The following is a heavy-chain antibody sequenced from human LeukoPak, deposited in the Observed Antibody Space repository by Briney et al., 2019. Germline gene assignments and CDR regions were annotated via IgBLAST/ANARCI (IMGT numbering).Heavy chain of an antibody. V-gene: IGHV1-69*01. J-gene: IGHJ5*02. CDR2: IIPIFGTA. Sequence: SVKVSCKASGGTFSSYAISWVRQAPGQGLEWMGGIIPIFGTANYAQKFQGRVTITADESTSTAYMELSSLRSEDTAVCYCARDPDYYDSSGFNWFDPWGQGTLVTVSS. CDR3: ARDPDYYDSSGFNWFDP. CDR1: GGTFSSYA. D-gene: IGHD3-22*01.